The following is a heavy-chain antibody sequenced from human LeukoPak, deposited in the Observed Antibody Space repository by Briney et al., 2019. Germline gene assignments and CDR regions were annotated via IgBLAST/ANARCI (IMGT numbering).Heavy chain of an antibody. CDR1: GYTFTSYG. D-gene: IGHD3-3*01. Sequence: ASVKVSCKASGYTFTSYGISWVRQAPGQGLEWMGWISAYNGNTNYAQKLQGRVTMTTDTSTSTDYMELGSLSSDDTAVYYCAGDRKFRFLDPWGIDYWGQGTLVTVSS. J-gene: IGHJ4*02. CDR2: ISAYNGNT. V-gene: IGHV1-18*01. CDR3: AGDRKFRFLDPWGIDY.